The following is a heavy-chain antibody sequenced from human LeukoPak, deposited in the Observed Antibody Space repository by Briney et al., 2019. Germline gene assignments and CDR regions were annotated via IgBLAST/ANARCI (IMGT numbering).Heavy chain of an antibody. J-gene: IGHJ3*02. CDR1: GFSISSGHY. D-gene: IGHD5-12*01. CDR3: ARWLAKSRDAFDI. V-gene: IGHV4-38-2*02. Sequence: SETLSLTCTVSGFSISSGHYWAWIRQPPGKGLEWIGRVYHSGSTYCNPSLKSRVTISVDTSKNQFSLKLSSVTAADTAVYYCARWLAKSRDAFDIWGQGTMVTVSS. CDR2: VYHSGST.